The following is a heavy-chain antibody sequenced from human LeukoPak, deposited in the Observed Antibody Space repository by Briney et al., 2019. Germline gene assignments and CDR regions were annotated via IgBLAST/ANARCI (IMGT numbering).Heavy chain of an antibody. V-gene: IGHV4-59*01. CDR3: ARARGYYDSSGYYYSRAFDI. CDR2: IYYSGST. Sequence: PSETLSLTCTVSGGSISSYYWSWIRQPPGKGLEWLGYIYYSGSTNYNPSLKSRVTISVDTSKNQFSLKLSSVTAADTAVYYCARARGYYDSSGYYYSRAFDIWGQGTMVTVSS. D-gene: IGHD3-22*01. CDR1: GGSISSYY. J-gene: IGHJ3*02.